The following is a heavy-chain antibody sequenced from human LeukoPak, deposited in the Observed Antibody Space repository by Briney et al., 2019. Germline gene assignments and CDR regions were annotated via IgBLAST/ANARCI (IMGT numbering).Heavy chain of an antibody. CDR3: AKGRLAQPRVYYFDY. V-gene: IGHV3-30-3*01. J-gene: IGHJ4*02. CDR1: GFTYSCYA. D-gene: IGHD2-21*01. CDR2: ISYDGRNK. Sequence: SGGSLRLSCAGSGFTYSCYAMHWFRQAPGKGLEWVAVISYDGRNKYYADSVRGRFTISRDNSKNTLYLQMNNLRAEDTAVYYCAKGRLAQPRVYYFDYWGQGTLVTVSS.